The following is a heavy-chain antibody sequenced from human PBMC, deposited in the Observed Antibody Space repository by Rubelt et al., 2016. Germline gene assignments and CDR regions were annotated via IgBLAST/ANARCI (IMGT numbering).Heavy chain of an antibody. V-gene: IGHV4-34*01. CDR3: ARGKGYYGSGVYYFDY. CDR2: SGST. Sequence: SGSTNYNPSLKSRVTISVDTSKNQFSLKLSSVTAADTAVYYCARGKGYYGSGVYYFDYWGQGTLVTVSS. J-gene: IGHJ4*02. D-gene: IGHD3-10*01.